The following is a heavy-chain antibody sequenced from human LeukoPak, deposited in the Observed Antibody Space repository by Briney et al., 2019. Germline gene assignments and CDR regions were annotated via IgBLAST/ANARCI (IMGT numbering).Heavy chain of an antibody. J-gene: IGHJ4*02. D-gene: IGHD4-23*01. Sequence: ASVKVSCQASGYSFITFGISWVRQAPGHGLEWMGWISAYNGNTNYAQKLQGRVTMTTDTSTSTAYMELRSLRSDDTAVYYCARVGDGGNPNDYWGQGTLVTVSS. CDR3: ARVGDGGNPNDY. CDR2: ISAYNGNT. V-gene: IGHV1-18*01. CDR1: GYSFITFG.